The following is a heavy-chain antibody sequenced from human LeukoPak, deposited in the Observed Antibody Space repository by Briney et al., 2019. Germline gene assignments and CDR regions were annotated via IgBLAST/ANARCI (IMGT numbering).Heavy chain of an antibody. CDR3: ARDQLDTAIDYYYYYGMDV. J-gene: IGHJ6*02. D-gene: IGHD5-18*01. CDR1: GYTFTSYD. Sequence: ASVKVSCKASGYTFTSYDINWVRQATGQGLEWMGWMNPNSGNTGYAQKFQGRVTMTRNTSISTAYMELSSLRSEDTAVYYCARDQLDTAIDYYYYYGMDVWGQGTTVTVSS. V-gene: IGHV1-8*01. CDR2: MNPNSGNT.